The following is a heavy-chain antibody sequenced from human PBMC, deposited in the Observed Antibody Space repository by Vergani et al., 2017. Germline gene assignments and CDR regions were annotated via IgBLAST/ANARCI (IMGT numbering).Heavy chain of an antibody. V-gene: IGHV3-23*01. CDR2: ISGSGGST. CDR1: GFTFSSYA. D-gene: IGHD3-10*01. J-gene: IGHJ6*02. CDR3: AKGQGASYGYYYYGMDV. Sequence: EVQLLESGGGLVQPGGSLRLSCAASGFTFSSYAMSWVRQAPGKGLEWVSAISGSGGSTYYADSVKGRFTISRDTSKNTLYLQMNSLRAEDTAVYYCAKGQGASYGYYYYGMDVWGQGTTVTVSS.